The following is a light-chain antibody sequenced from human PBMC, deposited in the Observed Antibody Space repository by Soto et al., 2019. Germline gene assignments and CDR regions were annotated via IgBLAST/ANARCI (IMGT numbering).Light chain of an antibody. CDR1: QDISNF. J-gene: IGKJ4*01. CDR2: DGS. V-gene: IGKV1-33*01. Sequence: DIPMTQSPSSLSASLGDRVTITCQASQDISNFLNWYQQKPGKAPKLLIYDGSNLETGVPPRFSASGSGTGFTFTISSLQPEDIGTYYCQQYYKLPPTFGGGTKVEIK. CDR3: QQYYKLPPT.